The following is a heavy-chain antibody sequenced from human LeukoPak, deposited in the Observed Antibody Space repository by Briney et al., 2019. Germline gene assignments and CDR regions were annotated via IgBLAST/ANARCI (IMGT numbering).Heavy chain of an antibody. CDR2: ISYDGSNK. CDR1: GFTFSSYA. CDR3: AKARAEYYYYYGMDV. V-gene: IGHV3-30-3*01. J-gene: IGHJ6*02. Sequence: PGRSLRLSCAASGFTFSSYATHWVRQAPGKGLEWVAVISYDGSNKYYADSVKGRFTISRDNSKNTLYLQMNSLRAEDTAVYYCAKARAEYYYYYGMDVWGQGTTVTVSS. D-gene: IGHD1-26*01.